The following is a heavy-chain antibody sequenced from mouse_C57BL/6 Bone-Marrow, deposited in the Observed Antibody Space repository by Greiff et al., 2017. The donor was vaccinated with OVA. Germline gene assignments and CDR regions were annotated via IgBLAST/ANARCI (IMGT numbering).Heavy chain of an antibody. J-gene: IGHJ1*03. CDR1: GYTFTDYN. CDR3: ARRGPYGNYWYFGV. D-gene: IGHD2-1*01. Sequence: VQLKESGPELVKPGASVKIPCKASGYTFTDYNMDWVKQSHGKSLEWIGDINPNNGGTIYNQKFKGKATLTVDKSSSTAYMVLRSLTSEDTAGDYCARRGPYGNYWYFGVWGTGTTVTVSS. V-gene: IGHV1-18*01. CDR2: INPNNGGT.